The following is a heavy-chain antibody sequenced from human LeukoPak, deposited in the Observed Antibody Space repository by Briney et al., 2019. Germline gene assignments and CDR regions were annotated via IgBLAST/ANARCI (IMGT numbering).Heavy chain of an antibody. D-gene: IGHD4-17*01. CDR1: GFTFDDYG. Sequence: GGSLRLSCAASGFTFDDYGMSWVRQAPGKGLEWVANIKQDGGEKYYVDSVKGRFTISRDNAKNSLYLQMNSLRTEDTAVYYCARGYGDPLDYYYYMDVWGNGTTVTVS. CDR2: IKQDGGEK. J-gene: IGHJ6*03. CDR3: ARGYGDPLDYYYYMDV. V-gene: IGHV3-7*01.